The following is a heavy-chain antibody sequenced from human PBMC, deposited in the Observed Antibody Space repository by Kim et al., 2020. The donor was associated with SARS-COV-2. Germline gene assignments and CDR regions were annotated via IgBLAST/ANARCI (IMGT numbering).Heavy chain of an antibody. CDR3: ARLQYHPTDY. J-gene: IGHJ4*02. CDR1: GGSFSGYY. V-gene: IGHV4-34*01. Sequence: SETLSLTCAVYGGSFSGYYWSWIRQPPGKGLEWIGEINHSGSTNYNPSLKSRVTISVDTSKNQISLKLSSVTAADTAVYYCARLQYHPTDYWGQGTLVTV. CDR2: INHSGST. D-gene: IGHD4-4*01.